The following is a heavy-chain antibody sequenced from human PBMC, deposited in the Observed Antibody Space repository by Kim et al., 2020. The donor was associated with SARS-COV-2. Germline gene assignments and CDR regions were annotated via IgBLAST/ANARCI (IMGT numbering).Heavy chain of an antibody. V-gene: IGHV4-34*01. D-gene: IGHD6-25*01. CDR1: GGSFSGYY. CDR2: INHSGST. J-gene: IGHJ5*02. Sequence: SETLSLTCAVYGGSFSGYYWSWIRQPPGKGLEWIGEINHSGSTNYNPSLKSRVTISVDTTKNQFFLKLSSVTAADTAVYYCARGSGRSGRFDPWGQGTQV. CDR3: ARGSGRSGRFDP.